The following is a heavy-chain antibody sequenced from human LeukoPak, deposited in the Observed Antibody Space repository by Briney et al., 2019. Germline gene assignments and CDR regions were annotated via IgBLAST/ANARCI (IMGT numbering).Heavy chain of an antibody. Sequence: GGSLRLSCAASGFTFSEYTMHWVRQAPSKGLEWVAVISHDGRETYYADSVKGRVTISRDSSMSTIYRQMTSLRAEDTALYYCARGRSDSGAYCYFGSWGQGTPVTVSS. CDR1: GFTFSEYT. D-gene: IGHD3-22*01. J-gene: IGHJ4*02. CDR2: ISHDGRET. V-gene: IGHV3-30*03. CDR3: ARGRSDSGAYCYFGS.